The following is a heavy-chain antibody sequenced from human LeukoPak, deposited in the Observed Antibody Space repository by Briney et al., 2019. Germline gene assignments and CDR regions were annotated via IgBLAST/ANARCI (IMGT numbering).Heavy chain of an antibody. Sequence: PSETLSLTCTVSGGSISSGSYYWSWIRQPAGKGLEWIGRIYTSGGTNYNPSLKSRVTISVDTSKNQCSLKLSSVTAADTAVYYCARSTNFVDFDYWGQGTLVTVSS. J-gene: IGHJ4*02. D-gene: IGHD2-8*01. V-gene: IGHV4-61*02. CDR3: ARSTNFVDFDY. CDR1: GGSISSGSYY. CDR2: IYTSGGT.